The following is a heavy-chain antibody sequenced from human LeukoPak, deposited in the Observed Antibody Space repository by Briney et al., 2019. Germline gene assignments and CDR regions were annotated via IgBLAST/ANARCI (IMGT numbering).Heavy chain of an antibody. CDR1: GFTFDDYG. V-gene: IGHV3-20*04. Sequence: QPGGSLSLSCAASGFTFDDYGMSWVRQAPGKGLELVSGINWNGVSTGYADSVKGRFTISRDNANNSLYLQMDSLRAEDTALYYCARDDYYDSSDAFDIWGQGTMVTVSS. CDR2: INWNGVST. CDR3: ARDDYYDSSDAFDI. J-gene: IGHJ3*02. D-gene: IGHD3-22*01.